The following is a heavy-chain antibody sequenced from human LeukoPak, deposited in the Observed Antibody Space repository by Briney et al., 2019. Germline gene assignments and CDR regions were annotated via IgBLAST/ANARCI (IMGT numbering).Heavy chain of an antibody. CDR3: AKHDGYCSGGSCFLFDY. CDR2: ISGSGGST. Sequence: GSLRLSCAASGFTFSSYAMSWVRQAPGKGLEWVSAISGSGGSTYYADSVKGRFTISRDNSKNTLYLQMNSLRAEDTAVYYCAKHDGYCSGGSCFLFDYWGQGTLVTVSS. CDR1: GFTFSSYA. J-gene: IGHJ4*02. D-gene: IGHD2-15*01. V-gene: IGHV3-23*01.